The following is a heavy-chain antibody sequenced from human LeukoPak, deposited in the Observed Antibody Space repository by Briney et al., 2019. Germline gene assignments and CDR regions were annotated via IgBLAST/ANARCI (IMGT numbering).Heavy chain of an antibody. J-gene: IGHJ4*02. V-gene: IGHV4-59*01. D-gene: IGHD6-13*01. CDR1: GGSISSYY. CDR3: AGSSSWYMASSFDY. Sequence: SSETLSLTRTVSGGSISSYYWSWIRQPPGKGLEWIGYIYYSGSTNYNPSLKSRVTISVDTSKNQFSLKLSSVTAADTAVYYCAGSSSWYMASSFDYWGQGTLVTVSS. CDR2: IYYSGST.